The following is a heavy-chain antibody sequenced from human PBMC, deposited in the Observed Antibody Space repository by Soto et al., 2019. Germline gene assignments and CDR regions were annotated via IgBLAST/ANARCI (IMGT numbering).Heavy chain of an antibody. V-gene: IGHV1-69*01. Sequence: QVQLVQSGAEVKKPGSSVKVSCKASGGTFSSYAISWVRQAPGQGLEWMGGIIPIFGTANYAQKFQGRVTINADESTSTAYMELSSVRSEDTDVYYCASMGGACGGDCQPYFDYWGQGTLVTVSS. CDR3: ASMGGACGGDCQPYFDY. CDR2: IIPIFGTA. D-gene: IGHD2-21*02. CDR1: GGTFSSYA. J-gene: IGHJ4*02.